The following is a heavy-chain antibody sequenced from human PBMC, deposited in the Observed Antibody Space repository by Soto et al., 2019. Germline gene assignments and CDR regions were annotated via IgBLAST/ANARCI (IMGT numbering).Heavy chain of an antibody. CDR1: GGSISSYY. CDR3: ARRSVSGYYFEDYYYGMDV. J-gene: IGHJ6*02. V-gene: IGHV4-59*08. D-gene: IGHD3-22*01. CDR2: IYYSGST. Sequence: PSETLSLTCTVSGGSISSYYWSWIRQPPGKGLEWIGYIYYSGSTNYNPSLKSRVTISVDTSKNQFSLKLSSVTAADTAVYYCARRSVSGYYFEDYYYGMDVWGQGTTVTVS.